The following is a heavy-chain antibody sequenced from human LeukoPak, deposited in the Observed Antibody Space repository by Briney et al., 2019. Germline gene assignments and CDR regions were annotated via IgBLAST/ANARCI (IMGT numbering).Heavy chain of an antibody. CDR2: IYYSGST. D-gene: IGHD3-22*01. CDR3: ASGPYDSSGYYWFNWFDP. V-gene: IGHV4-39*07. CDR1: GGSISSSSYY. J-gene: IGHJ5*02. Sequence: SETLSLTCTVSGGSISSSSYYWGWIRQPPGKGLEWIGSIYYSGSTYYNPSLKSRVTISVDTSKNQFSLKLSSVTAADTAVYYCASGPYDSSGYYWFNWFDPWGQGTLVTVSS.